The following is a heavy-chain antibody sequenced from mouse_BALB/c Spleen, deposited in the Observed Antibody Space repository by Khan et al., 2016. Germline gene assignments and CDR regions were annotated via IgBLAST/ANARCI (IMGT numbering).Heavy chain of an antibody. Sequence: QVQLQEPGAELVRPGASVKLSCKTSGYIFTSYWIPWVKQRSGQGLEWIARIYPGTGSTYYNEKFKGKATLTTVKSSNTAFFQLSRLQSEDSACYFWARAGVYDVGAFDSWGQGTTLKDSS. CDR2: IYPGTGST. D-gene: IGHD2-14*01. V-gene: IGHV1S132*01. CDR3: ARAGVYDVGAFDS. CDR1: GYIFTSYW. J-gene: IGHJ2*01.